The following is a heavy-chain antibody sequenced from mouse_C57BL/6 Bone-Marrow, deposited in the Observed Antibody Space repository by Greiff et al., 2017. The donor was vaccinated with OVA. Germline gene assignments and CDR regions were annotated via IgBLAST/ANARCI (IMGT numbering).Heavy chain of an antibody. V-gene: IGHV1-55*01. J-gene: IGHJ2*01. CDR3: ACYGSSTGDYFDY. CDR2: IYPGSGST. D-gene: IGHD1-1*01. CDR1: GYTFTSYW. Sequence: VQLQQPGAELVKPGASVKMSCKASGYTFTSYWLTWVKQRPGQGLEWIGDIYPGSGSTNYNEKFKSKATLTVDTSSSTAYMQLSSLTSEDSAVYYCACYGSSTGDYFDYWGQGTTLTVSS.